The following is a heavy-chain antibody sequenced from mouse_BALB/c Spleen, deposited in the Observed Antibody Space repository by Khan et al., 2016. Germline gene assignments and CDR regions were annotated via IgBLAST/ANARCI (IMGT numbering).Heavy chain of an antibody. D-gene: IGHD4-1*01. CDR1: GYTFTNFG. J-gene: IGHJ3*01. CDR3: AKLTGNAWFAY. V-gene: IGHV9-3-1*01. Sequence: QIQLVQSGPELKKPGETVKISCKASGYTFTNFGMNWVKQAPGKGLKWMGWINTYTGEPTYADDFKGRFAFSLATSASTAYLQINNLKNEDSATYFCAKLTGNAWFAYWGQGTLVTVSA. CDR2: INTYTGEP.